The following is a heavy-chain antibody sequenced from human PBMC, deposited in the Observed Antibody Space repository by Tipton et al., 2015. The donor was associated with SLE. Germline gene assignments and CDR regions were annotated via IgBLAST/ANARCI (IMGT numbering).Heavy chain of an antibody. CDR3: ARYGFCSGYYRFDF. CDR1: GFTFSDYY. J-gene: IGHJ4*02. CDR2: ISSSGSTI. Sequence: SLRLSCAASGFTFSDYYMSWIRQAPGKGLEWVSYISSSGSTIYYADSVKDRFTISRDKAKNSLYLQMNSLRAVDTAVYYCARYGFCSGYYRFDFWGQVTLGTVSS. D-gene: IGHD3-3*01. V-gene: IGHV3-11*04.